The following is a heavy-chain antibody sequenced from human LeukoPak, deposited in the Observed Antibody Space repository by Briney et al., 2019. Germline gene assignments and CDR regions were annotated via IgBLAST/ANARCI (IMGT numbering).Heavy chain of an antibody. D-gene: IGHD2-2*01. V-gene: IGHV1-46*01. CDR2: INPSGGST. J-gene: IGHJ6*02. CDR3: ARGSGSSTAYGMDV. Sequence: ASVKVSCKASGYTFTSYDINWVRQAPGQGLEWMGIINPSGGSTNYAQKFRGRVTMTRDTSTSTVYMELSSLRSEDTAVYYCARGSGSSTAYGMDVWGQGTTVTVSS. CDR1: GYTFTSYD.